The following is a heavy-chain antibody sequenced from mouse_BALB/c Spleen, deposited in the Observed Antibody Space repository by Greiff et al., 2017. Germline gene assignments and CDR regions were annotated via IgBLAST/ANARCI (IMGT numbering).Heavy chain of an antibody. D-gene: IGHD2-1*01. CDR1: GYSITSDYA. Sequence: EVQLQESGPGLVKPSQSLSLTCTVTGYSITSDYAWNWIRQFPGNKLEWMGYISYSGSTSYNPSLKSRISITRDTSKNQFFLQLNSVTTEDTATYYCARDRGNYDYWGQGTLVTVSA. J-gene: IGHJ3*01. V-gene: IGHV3-2*02. CDR2: ISYSGST. CDR3: ARDRGNYDY.